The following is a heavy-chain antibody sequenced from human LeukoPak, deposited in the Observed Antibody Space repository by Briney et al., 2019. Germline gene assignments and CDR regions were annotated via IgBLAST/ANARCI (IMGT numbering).Heavy chain of an antibody. V-gene: IGHV4-34*01. CDR1: GGSFSGYY. CDR2: INHSGST. CDR3: ARGLRRSGSYYVRRNWFDP. D-gene: IGHD3-10*01. J-gene: IGHJ5*02. Sequence: SETLSLTCAVYGGSFSGYYWSWIRQPPGKGLEWIGEINHSGSTNYNPPLKSRVTISVDTSKNQFSLKLSSVTAADTAVYYCARGLRRSGSYYVRRNWFDPWGQGTLVTVSS.